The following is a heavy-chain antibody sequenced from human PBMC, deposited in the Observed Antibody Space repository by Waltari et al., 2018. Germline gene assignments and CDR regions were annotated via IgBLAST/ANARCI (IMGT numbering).Heavy chain of an antibody. CDR1: GYTLTDLS. V-gene: IGHV1-24*01. Sequence: QVQLVQSGAEVKKPGASVKVSCKVSGYTLTDLSVHWVRQAPGKGLVWMGGYDPEDGETVSAQIFQGRFSMTEDTSTDTAYMELSSLRSEDTAVYFCATDHHRDSGYDIWGQGTLVTVSS. J-gene: IGHJ4*02. CDR2: YDPEDGET. CDR3: ATDHHRDSGYDI. D-gene: IGHD5-12*01.